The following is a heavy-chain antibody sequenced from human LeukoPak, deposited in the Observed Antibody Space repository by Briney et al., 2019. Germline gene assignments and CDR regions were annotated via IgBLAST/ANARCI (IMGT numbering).Heavy chain of an antibody. CDR2: ISDSGSTI. D-gene: IGHD1-14*01. CDR3: ARFTGTLYYYYGMDV. Sequence: GGSLRLSCGASGFTFRNFWMNWVRQAPGKGLEWVSYISDSGSTIYYADSVKGRFTISRDNAKNSLYLQMNSLRAEDTAVYYCARFTGTLYYYYGMDVWGQGTTVTVSS. CDR1: GFTFRNFW. J-gene: IGHJ6*02. V-gene: IGHV3-48*04.